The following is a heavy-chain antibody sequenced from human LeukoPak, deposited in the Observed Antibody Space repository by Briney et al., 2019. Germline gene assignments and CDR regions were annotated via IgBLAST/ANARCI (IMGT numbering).Heavy chain of an antibody. D-gene: IGHD2-15*01. V-gene: IGHV1-69*06. Sequence: SVKVSCKASGGTSSSYAISWVRQAPGQGHEWMGGIIPIFGTANYAQKFQGRVTITADKSTSAAYMELSSLRSEDTAVYYCASVYVMGYCSGGSCYSGLDYRGQGTLVTVSS. CDR1: GGTSSSYA. CDR3: ASVYVMGYCSGGSCYSGLDY. J-gene: IGHJ4*02. CDR2: IIPIFGTA.